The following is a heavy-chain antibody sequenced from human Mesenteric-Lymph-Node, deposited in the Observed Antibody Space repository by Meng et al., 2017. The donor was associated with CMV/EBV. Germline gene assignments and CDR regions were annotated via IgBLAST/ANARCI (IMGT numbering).Heavy chain of an antibody. D-gene: IGHD3-3*01. CDR2: IKQDGSEN. J-gene: IGHJ6*02. CDR3: ARPKGVDYYYGMDV. CDR1: GFTFSNYW. Sequence: GESLKISCAASGFTFSNYWMHLVRQAPGRGLEWVANIKQDGSENYYVDSVKGRFTITRDNANTALYLQMNSLRAEDTAVYYCARPKGVDYYYGMDVWGQGTTVTVSS. V-gene: IGHV3-7*01.